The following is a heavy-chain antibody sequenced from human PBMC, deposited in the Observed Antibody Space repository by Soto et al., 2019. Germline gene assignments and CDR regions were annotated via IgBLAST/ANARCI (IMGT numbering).Heavy chain of an antibody. CDR2: INDSGST. V-gene: IGHV4-34*01. Sequence: QVQLQQWGAGLLKPSETLSLTCAVYGGSFSGYYWSWIRQPPGKGLEWIGEINDSGSTNYNPSLKRRLTISVDTSKNQFSLNLNSVTAADTAVYYCARGGMEYNFGFLKAYDIWGQGTTVTVSS. CDR3: ARGGMEYNFGFLKAYDI. J-gene: IGHJ3*02. D-gene: IGHD5-18*01. CDR1: GGSFSGYY.